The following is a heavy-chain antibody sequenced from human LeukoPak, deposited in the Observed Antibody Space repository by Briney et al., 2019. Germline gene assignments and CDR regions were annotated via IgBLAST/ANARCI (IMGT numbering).Heavy chain of an antibody. CDR1: GSTFSSYG. D-gene: IGHD3-22*01. CDR3: ARSSNGYYYDSSGYSTFDY. V-gene: IGHV3-30*02. J-gene: IGHJ4*02. Sequence: PGGSLRLSCAASGSTFSSYGMHWVRQAPGKGLEWVAFIRYDGSNKYYADSVKGRFTISRDNSKNTLYLQMNSLRAEDTAVYYCARSSNGYYYDSSGYSTFDYWGQGTLVTVSS. CDR2: IRYDGSNK.